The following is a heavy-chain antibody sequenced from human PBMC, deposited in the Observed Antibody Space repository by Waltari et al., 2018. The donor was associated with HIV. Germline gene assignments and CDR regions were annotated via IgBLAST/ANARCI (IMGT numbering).Heavy chain of an antibody. V-gene: IGHV3-7*01. CDR2: IKQDGSEK. D-gene: IGHD3-3*01. CDR1: GFTFSDYW. Sequence: EVELVESGGGLVQPGGSLRLSCAASGFTFSDYWMSWVRQAPGKGLEWVADIKQDGSEKHYVDSVKGRFNISRDNAKNSVYLHLTNLRVEDTAVYYCATEGFWSGYRFDYWGQGNLVIVS. J-gene: IGHJ4*02. CDR3: ATEGFWSGYRFDY.